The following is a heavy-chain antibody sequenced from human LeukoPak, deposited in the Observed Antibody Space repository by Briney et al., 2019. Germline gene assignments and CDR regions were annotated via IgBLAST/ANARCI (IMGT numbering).Heavy chain of an antibody. V-gene: IGHV3-53*01. CDR3: ARASGGYYDSSGSFDY. Sequence: PGGSLRLSCEASGFTFGSNYMSWVRQAPGKGLEWVSGIHSGDSTYYADSVKGRITISRDNSKNMLYLQMNSLRAEDTAVYYCARASGGYYDSSGSFDYWGQGTLVTVSS. J-gene: IGHJ4*02. D-gene: IGHD3-22*01. CDR1: GFTFGSNY. CDR2: IHSGDST.